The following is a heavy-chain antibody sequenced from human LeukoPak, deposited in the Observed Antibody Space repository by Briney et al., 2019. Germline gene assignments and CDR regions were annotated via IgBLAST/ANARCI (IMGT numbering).Heavy chain of an antibody. V-gene: IGHV3-72*01. CDR2: SRHKAKSYTT. Sequence: GGSLRLSCAASGFTFSSYSMDWVRQAPGKGLEWVGRSRHKAKSYTTEYAASVKGRFTISRDDSKNSLYLQMNSLENEDTAVYYCVRVGSVSGSDYLDYWGQGTLVTVSS. CDR1: GFTFSSYS. J-gene: IGHJ4*02. CDR3: VRVGSVSGSDYLDY. D-gene: IGHD6-19*01.